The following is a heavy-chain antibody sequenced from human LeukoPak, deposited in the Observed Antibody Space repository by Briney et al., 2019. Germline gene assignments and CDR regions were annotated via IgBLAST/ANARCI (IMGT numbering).Heavy chain of an antibody. CDR2: ISSSSSTI. D-gene: IGHD3-16*02. J-gene: IGHJ4*02. CDR3: AREYDDYVWGSYRPTGFDY. CDR1: GFTFSSYS. V-gene: IGHV3-48*04. Sequence: GGSLRLSCAASGFTFSSYSMNWVRQAPGKGLEWVSYISSSSSTIYYADSVKGRFTISRGNAKNSLYLQMNSLRAEDTAVYYCAREYDDYVWGSYRPTGFDYWGQGTLVTVSS.